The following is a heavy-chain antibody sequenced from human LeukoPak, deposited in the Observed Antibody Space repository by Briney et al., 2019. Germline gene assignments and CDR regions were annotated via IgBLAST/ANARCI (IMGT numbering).Heavy chain of an antibody. CDR2: IYYSGST. Sequence: SETLSLTCTVYSGSISSSSYYWGWIRQPPGKGLEWIGNIYYSGSTYYNPSLKSRVTISVDTPRNQFSLKLNSVTAADTAVYYCTRLRWSPADAFEICGQWTLVILSS. CDR3: TRLRWSPADAFEI. V-gene: IGHV4-39*01. CDR1: SGSISSSSYY. J-gene: IGHJ3*02. D-gene: IGHD3-3*01.